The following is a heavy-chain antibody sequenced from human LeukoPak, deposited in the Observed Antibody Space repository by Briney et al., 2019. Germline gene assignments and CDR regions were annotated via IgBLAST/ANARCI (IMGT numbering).Heavy chain of an antibody. J-gene: IGHJ6*03. CDR1: GFKFRNYW. Sequence: GGSLRLSCAASGFKFRNYWMTWVRQAPGKGLEWVADIKQDGSEKLYVKSVRGRFTISRDNAKMSLFLQMNSLRAEDTAVYYCARDNGVVHGVYYMDVWGKGTTVTVS. D-gene: IGHD3-3*01. CDR2: IKQDGSEK. V-gene: IGHV3-7*01. CDR3: ARDNGVVHGVYYMDV.